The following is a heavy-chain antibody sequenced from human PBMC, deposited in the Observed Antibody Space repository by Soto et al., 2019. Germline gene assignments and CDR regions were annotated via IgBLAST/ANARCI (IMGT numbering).Heavy chain of an antibody. CDR1: VFTVSSYG. J-gene: IGHJ6*02. Sequence: GSLRLACAASVFTVSSYGMHWVRQAPGKGLEWVAVIWYDGSKKYYGDSVKGRFTISRDNSKNTLYLQMNSLRAEDTAVYYCARDQTHYDILTGYYIYYYYAMDVWGQGTTVTVSS. V-gene: IGHV3-33*01. CDR2: IWYDGSKK. D-gene: IGHD3-9*01. CDR3: ARDQTHYDILTGYYIYYYYAMDV.